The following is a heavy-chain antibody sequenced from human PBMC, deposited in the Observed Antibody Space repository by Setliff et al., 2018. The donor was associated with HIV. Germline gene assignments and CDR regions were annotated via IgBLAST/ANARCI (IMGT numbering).Heavy chain of an antibody. V-gene: IGHV1-18*01. CDR3: ARNFYDSSGYRYDY. CDR1: GYTFTSYG. D-gene: IGHD3-22*01. J-gene: IGHJ4*02. Sequence: ASVKVSCKPSGYTFTSYGINWVRQAPGQGLEWMGWISGYNGKTNYAQKFQGRVTMTTDTSTSTAYMELRSLRSDDTAVYYCARNFYDSSGYRYDYWGQGTLVTISS. CDR2: ISGYNGKT.